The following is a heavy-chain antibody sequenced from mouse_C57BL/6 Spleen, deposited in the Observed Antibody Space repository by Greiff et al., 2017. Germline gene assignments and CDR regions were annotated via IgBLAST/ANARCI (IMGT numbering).Heavy chain of an antibody. CDR2: ISSGSSTI. Sequence: EVMLVESGGGLVKPGGSLKLSCAASGFTFSDYGMHWVRQAPEKGLEWVAYISSGSSTIYYADTVKGRFTISRDNAKNTLFLQMTSLRSEDTAMYYCARLLLGGMDYWGQGTSVTVSS. CDR1: GFTFSDYG. V-gene: IGHV5-17*01. D-gene: IGHD1-1*01. J-gene: IGHJ4*01. CDR3: ARLLLGGMDY.